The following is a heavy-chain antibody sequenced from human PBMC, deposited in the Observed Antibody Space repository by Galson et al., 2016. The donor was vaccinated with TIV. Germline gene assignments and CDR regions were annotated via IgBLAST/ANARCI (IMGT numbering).Heavy chain of an antibody. CDR2: ISSTGILT. J-gene: IGHJ5*02. CDR1: GFTFSDYY. Sequence: SLRLSCAISGFTFSDYYMIWVRQAPGKGLQWVSYISSTGILTSYADSVKGRFTVSRDNAKGSLFLQMNSLRAEDTALYYCVRGSLDLWGQGTFVTVSS. CDR3: VRGSLDL. V-gene: IGHV3-11*05.